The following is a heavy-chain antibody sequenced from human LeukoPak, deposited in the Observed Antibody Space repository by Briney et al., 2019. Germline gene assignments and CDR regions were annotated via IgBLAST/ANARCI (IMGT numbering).Heavy chain of an antibody. CDR2: ITSSSNGT. Sequence: GGSLRLSCAASGFTFSSYAMSWVRQAPGRGLEWVSGITSSSNGTYYADSVKGRFTISRDNFKKTLYLQMNSLRAEDTAVYYCAKGLSTSYYSDFDYWGQGTLVTVSS. D-gene: IGHD2-2*01. J-gene: IGHJ4*02. V-gene: IGHV3-23*01. CDR3: AKGLSTSYYSDFDY. CDR1: GFTFSSYA.